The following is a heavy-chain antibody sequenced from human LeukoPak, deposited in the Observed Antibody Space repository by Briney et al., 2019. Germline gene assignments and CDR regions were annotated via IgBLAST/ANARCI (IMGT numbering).Heavy chain of an antibody. CDR1: GGSFSGYY. CDR2: INHSGST. V-gene: IGHV4-34*01. CDR3: ARLHFGYCSSTSCGY. D-gene: IGHD2-2*03. J-gene: IGHJ4*02. Sequence: SETLSPTCAVYGGSFSGYYWSWIRQPPGKGLEWIGEINHSGSTNYNPSLKSRVTISVDTSKDQFSLKLSSVTAADTAVYYCARLHFGYCSSTSCGYWGQGTLVTVSS.